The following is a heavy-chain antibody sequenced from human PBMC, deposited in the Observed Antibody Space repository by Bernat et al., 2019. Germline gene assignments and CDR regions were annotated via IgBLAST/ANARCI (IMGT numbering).Heavy chain of an antibody. CDR2: IRSTNSLI. CDR3: VGDHMWAFDY. CDR1: GFTFSDYP. V-gene: IGHV3-21*05. D-gene: IGHD1-26*01. J-gene: IGHJ4*02. Sequence: EVQLVESGGGLVKPGGSLRLSCAASGFTFSDYPMNWVRKTPGKGLEWISQIRSTNSLIYYADSVKGRFTISRDNPKTSLYLQLNSLRAEDTAVYYCVGDHMWAFDYWGQGTLVTVSS.